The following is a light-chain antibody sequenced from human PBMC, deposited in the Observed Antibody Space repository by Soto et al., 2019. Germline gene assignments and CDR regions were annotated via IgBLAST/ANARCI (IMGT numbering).Light chain of an antibody. Sequence: EIVLTQSPGTLSLSPGERATLSCRASQSVSSSFLAWYQQKPGQAPRLLIYGASSRATGIPDRFSGSGSVTDFNLAISRLEPEAFAVYYCQQYGRSPWTVGQGTKLEIK. CDR3: QQYGRSPWT. V-gene: IGKV3-20*01. J-gene: IGKJ1*01. CDR1: QSVSSSF. CDR2: GAS.